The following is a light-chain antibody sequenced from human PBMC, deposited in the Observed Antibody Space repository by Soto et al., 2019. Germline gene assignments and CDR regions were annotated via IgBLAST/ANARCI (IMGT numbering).Light chain of an antibody. CDR3: QQYNNWPSLT. J-gene: IGKJ4*02. CDR1: QMVRSN. V-gene: IGKV3-15*01. CDR2: GAS. Sequence: EIVMTQSPATLSVSPGERATLSCRASQMVRSNLAWYQQKPGQAPRLLIYGASTRAAGIPARFSGSGSGTEFTLTISSLQSEDCAVYYCQQYNNWPSLTVGGGPKGEIK.